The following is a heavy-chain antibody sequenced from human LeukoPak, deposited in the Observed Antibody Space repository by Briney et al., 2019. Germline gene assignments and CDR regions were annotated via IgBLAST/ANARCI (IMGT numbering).Heavy chain of an antibody. J-gene: IGHJ4*02. CDR2: IHYSGNT. D-gene: IGHD3-3*01. Sequence: PSETLSLTCAVSGGSTSSSNYYWGWIRQPPGKGLDWIGGIHYSGNTYYSPSLKSRVTISVDTSKNQFSLKLSSVTAADTAVYYCARLGAGPTYYDFWSGYSSFYFDYWGQGTLVTVSS. V-gene: IGHV4-39*01. CDR3: ARLGAGPTYYDFWSGYSSFYFDY. CDR1: GGSTSSSNYY.